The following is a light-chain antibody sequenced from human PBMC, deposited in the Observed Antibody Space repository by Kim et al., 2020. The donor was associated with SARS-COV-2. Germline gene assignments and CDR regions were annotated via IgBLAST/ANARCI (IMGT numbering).Light chain of an antibody. CDR1: QRLLHGVGNTH. CDR2: LGS. V-gene: IGKV2-28*01. J-gene: IGKJ5*01. CDR3: MQALQNHLT. Sequence: DILVTQSPPSLPVTPGEPASISCRSSQRLLHGVGNTHVAWYLQKPGQSPQLLIYLGSHRAPGVRDRFSGSGSGTDFTLKISRVEAEDVGAYYCMQALQNHLTFGQGTRLEIK.